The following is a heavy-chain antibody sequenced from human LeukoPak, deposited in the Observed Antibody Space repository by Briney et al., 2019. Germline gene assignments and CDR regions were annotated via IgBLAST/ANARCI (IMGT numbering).Heavy chain of an antibody. CDR2: IGPGGGDI. CDR1: GFTFSTYA. Sequence: SGGSLRLSCAASGFTFSTYAMTWVRQAPGKGLEWVTVIGPGGGDILYADSVKGRFTIPRDNSENTLYLQMHSLRAEDTAVYYCAKYCGGDCFRNFDYWGQGTLVTVSS. D-gene: IGHD2-21*02. V-gene: IGHV3-23*01. J-gene: IGHJ4*02. CDR3: AKYCGGDCFRNFDY.